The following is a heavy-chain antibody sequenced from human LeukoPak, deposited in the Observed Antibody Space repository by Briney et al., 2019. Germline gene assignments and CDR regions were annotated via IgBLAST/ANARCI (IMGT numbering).Heavy chain of an antibody. J-gene: IGHJ4*02. CDR1: GFTFDDHA. V-gene: IGHV3-43D*04. Sequence: RGSLRLSCAASGFTFDDHAMHWVRQTPGKGLEWVSLISWDGGTTSYADSVKGRFTISRDNTKNSLYLQMNSLSPDDIALYYCVKDKGYLVATGIFDYWGQGSLVTVSS. D-gene: IGHD1-1*01. CDR2: ISWDGGTT. CDR3: VKDKGYLVATGIFDY.